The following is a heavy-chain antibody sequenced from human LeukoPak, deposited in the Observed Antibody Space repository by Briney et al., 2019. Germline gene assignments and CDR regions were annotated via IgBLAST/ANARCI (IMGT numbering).Heavy chain of an antibody. Sequence: SETLSLTCTVSGGSISSYYWSWIRQPPGKGLEWIGYIYYSGSTNYNPSLKSRVTISVDTSKNQFSLKLSSVTAADTAVYYCARDQAAGGPFYYYYYMDVWGKGTTVTVSS. CDR2: IYYSGST. CDR1: GGSISSYY. V-gene: IGHV4-59*01. CDR3: ARDQAAGGPFYYYYYMDV. D-gene: IGHD6-13*01. J-gene: IGHJ6*03.